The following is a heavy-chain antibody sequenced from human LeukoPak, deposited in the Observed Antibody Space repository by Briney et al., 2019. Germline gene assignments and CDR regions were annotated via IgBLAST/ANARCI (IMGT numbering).Heavy chain of an antibody. Sequence: SSVKVSCKASGGTFSSYAISWVQQAPGQGLEWMGGIIPIFGTANYAQKFQGRVTITADESTSTAYMELSSLRSEDTAVYYCARETVDLRGYFDYWGQGTLVTVSS. J-gene: IGHJ4*02. D-gene: IGHD5-12*01. CDR3: ARETVDLRGYFDY. V-gene: IGHV1-69*13. CDR1: GGTFSSYA. CDR2: IIPIFGTA.